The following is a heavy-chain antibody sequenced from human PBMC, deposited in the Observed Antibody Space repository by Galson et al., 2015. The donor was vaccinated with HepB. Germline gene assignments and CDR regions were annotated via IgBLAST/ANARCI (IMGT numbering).Heavy chain of an antibody. J-gene: IGHJ6*03. Sequence: SVKVSCKASGYNFTTHAVSWARQAPGKGLEWMGWVSTLNGNTNYAQKFQGRVTLTTDPSTTTVYMDLTGLRSDDTAVYYCARDLYALQHGHYYYHMDVWGEGASVPVSS. D-gene: IGHD2-8*01. V-gene: IGHV1-18*01. CDR2: VSTLNGNT. CDR3: ARDLYALQHGHYYYHMDV. CDR1: GYNFTTHA.